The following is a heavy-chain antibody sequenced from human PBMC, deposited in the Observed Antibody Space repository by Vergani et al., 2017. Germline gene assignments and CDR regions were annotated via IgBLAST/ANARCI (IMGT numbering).Heavy chain of an antibody. J-gene: IGHJ4*02. Sequence: EVQLVESGGGLVQPGGSLRLSCAASGFTFSSYWMSWVRQAPGKGLEWVANIKQDGSEKYYVDSVKGRFTISRDNAKNSLYLQMNSLRAEDTAVYYCAXVGPDPGITFGGVIAGPRFDYWGQGTLVTVSS. CDR3: AXVGPDPGITFGGVIAGPRFDY. CDR2: IKQDGSEK. D-gene: IGHD3-16*02. V-gene: IGHV3-7*01. CDR1: GFTFSSYW.